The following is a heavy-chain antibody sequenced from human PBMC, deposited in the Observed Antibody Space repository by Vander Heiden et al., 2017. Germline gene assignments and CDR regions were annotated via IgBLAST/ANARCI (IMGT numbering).Heavy chain of an antibody. CDR3: ARQGRDLFDY. V-gene: IGHV4-39*01. Sequence: QLQLQESGPGLVKPSETLSLTCTVSGGSISSSSSYWGWIRKPPGKGLEWIGSIYYSGSTYYNPSLKRRVTISVDTSKNQFSLKLSSVTAADTAVYYCARQGRDLFDYWGQGTLVTVSS. CDR2: IYYSGST. D-gene: IGHD1-26*01. CDR1: GGSISSSSSY. J-gene: IGHJ4*02.